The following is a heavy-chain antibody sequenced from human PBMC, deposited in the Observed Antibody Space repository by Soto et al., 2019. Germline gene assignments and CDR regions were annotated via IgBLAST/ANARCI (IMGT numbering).Heavy chain of an antibody. J-gene: IGHJ4*02. CDR1: GFTFSIYA. D-gene: IGHD6-13*01. CDR2: ISGSGGST. V-gene: IGHV3-23*01. Sequence: EVQLLESGGGLVQPGGSLRLSCAAAGFTFSIYAMSWVRQAPGKGLEWVSAISGSGGSTYYADSVKGRLTISRDNSKNTLYLQMNSLRADDTAVYYCAKATRGGAATLIRDYWGQGTLVTVSS. CDR3: AKATRGGAATLIRDY.